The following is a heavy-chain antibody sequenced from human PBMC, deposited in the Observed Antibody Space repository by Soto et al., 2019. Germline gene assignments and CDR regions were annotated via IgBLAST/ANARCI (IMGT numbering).Heavy chain of an antibody. D-gene: IGHD3-9*01. V-gene: IGHV3-23*01. J-gene: IGHJ4*02. CDR3: AKDWADYDILTGYSDY. CDR2: ISGSGGST. Sequence: EVQLLESGGGLVQPGGSLRLSCAASGFTFSSYAMSWVRQAPGKGLEWVSAISGSGGSTYYADSVKGRFTISRDNSKNTLYLQINSLRAEDTAVYYCAKDWADYDILTGYSDYWGQGTLVTVSS. CDR1: GFTFSSYA.